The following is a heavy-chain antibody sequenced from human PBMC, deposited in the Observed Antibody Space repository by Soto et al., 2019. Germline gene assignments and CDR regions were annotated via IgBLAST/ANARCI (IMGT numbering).Heavy chain of an antibody. CDR3: ARDQRGVSMVREFYGMDV. V-gene: IGHV1-69*13. CDR1: GGTFSSSA. J-gene: IGHJ6*02. CDR2: IIPIFGTA. D-gene: IGHD3-10*01. Sequence: GASVTVSCKAYGGTFSSSANSWVRQAPGQGLEWMGGIIPIFGTANYAQKFQGRVTITADESTSTAYMELSSLRSEDTAVYYCARDQRGVSMVREFYGMDVWGQGTTVTVSS.